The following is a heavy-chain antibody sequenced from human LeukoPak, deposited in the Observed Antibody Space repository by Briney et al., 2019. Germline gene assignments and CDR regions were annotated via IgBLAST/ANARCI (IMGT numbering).Heavy chain of an antibody. Sequence: PGRSLRLSCAASGFTFSSYAMHWVRQAPGKGLEWVAVISYDGSNKYYADSVKGRFTISRDNSKNTLYLQMNSLRAEDTAVYYCARDSRELVTAIPSWGYGMDVWGQGTTVTVSS. D-gene: IGHD2-21*02. CDR2: ISYDGSNK. V-gene: IGHV3-30-3*01. CDR1: GFTFSSYA. CDR3: ARDSRELVTAIPSWGYGMDV. J-gene: IGHJ6*02.